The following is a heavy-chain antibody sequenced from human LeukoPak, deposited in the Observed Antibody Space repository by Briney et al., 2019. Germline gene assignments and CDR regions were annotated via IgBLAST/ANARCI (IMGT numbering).Heavy chain of an antibody. Sequence: GGSLRLSCAASGFTFSSYNMNWVRQAPGKGLEWVASISSSSNYIYYVDSVKGRFTISRDNAKNSLYLQMNSLRAEDTAVYYCARGGSYFDYWDQGTLVTVSS. CDR2: ISSSSNYI. J-gene: IGHJ4*02. CDR1: GFTFSSYN. D-gene: IGHD1-26*01. V-gene: IGHV3-21*01. CDR3: ARGGSYFDY.